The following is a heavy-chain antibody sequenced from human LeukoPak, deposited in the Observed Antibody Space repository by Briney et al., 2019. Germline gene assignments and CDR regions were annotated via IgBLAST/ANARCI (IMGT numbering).Heavy chain of an antibody. CDR3: ARGYLGYYGMDV. CDR1: GFTFSSYD. J-gene: IGHJ6*02. D-gene: IGHD5-18*01. V-gene: IGHV3-13*01. Sequence: GGSLRLSCAASGFTFSSYDMHWVRQATGKGLEWVSAIGTAGDTYYPGSVKGRFTISRENAKNSLYLQMNSLRAGDTAVYYCARGYLGYYGMDVWGQGTTVTVSS. CDR2: IGTAGDT.